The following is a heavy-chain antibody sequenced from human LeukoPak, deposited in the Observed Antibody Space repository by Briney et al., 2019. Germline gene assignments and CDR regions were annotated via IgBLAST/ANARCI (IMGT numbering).Heavy chain of an antibody. V-gene: IGHV3-21*01. J-gene: IGHJ4*02. CDR1: GFTFSSYG. Sequence: GGSLRLSCAASGFTFSSYGMHWVRQAPGKGLEWVSSISSSSYIYYADSVKGRFTISRDNAKNSLYLQMNSLRAEDTAVYYCARATRGYSGYGPSGYYFDYWGQGTLVTVSS. CDR2: ISSSSYI. D-gene: IGHD5-12*01. CDR3: ARATRGYSGYGPSGYYFDY.